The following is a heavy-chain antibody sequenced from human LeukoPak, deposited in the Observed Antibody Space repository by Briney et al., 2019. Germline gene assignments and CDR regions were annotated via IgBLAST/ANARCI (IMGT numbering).Heavy chain of an antibody. CDR2: ISSLSNTI. D-gene: IGHD3-3*01. CDR1: GFTLSDYK. Sequence: TGGAPRLSRAAPGFTLSDYKFHWGRQAPGKGLEWISYISSLSNTIYYADSVKGRFTISRDNAKNSLYLQMNSLRAEDTAVYYCADLFNYWGHGTLVTVSS. J-gene: IGHJ4*01. CDR3: ADLFNY. V-gene: IGHV3-48*01.